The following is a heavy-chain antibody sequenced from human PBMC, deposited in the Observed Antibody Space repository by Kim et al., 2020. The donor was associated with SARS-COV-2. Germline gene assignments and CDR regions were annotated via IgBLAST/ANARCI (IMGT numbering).Heavy chain of an antibody. CDR3: AREYYGSGFNWFDP. V-gene: IGHV4-34*01. CDR1: GGSFSGYY. D-gene: IGHD3-10*01. Sequence: SETLSLTCAVYGGSFSGYYWNWIRQPPGKGLEWIGEIDHSGNTNYKPSLKSRVTISLDTSKNQFSLKLNSVIAADTAVYYCAREYYGSGFNWFDPWGQGT. CDR2: IDHSGNT. J-gene: IGHJ5*02.